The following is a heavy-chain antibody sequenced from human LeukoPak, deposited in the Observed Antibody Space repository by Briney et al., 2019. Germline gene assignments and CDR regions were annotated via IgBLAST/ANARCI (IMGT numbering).Heavy chain of an antibody. CDR2: IYYSGST. V-gene: IGHV4-4*02. CDR1: GGSISSSNW. Sequence: SETLSLTCAVSGGSISSSNWWSWVRQPPGKGLEWTGSIYYSGSTYYNPSLKSRVTISVDTSKNQFSLKLSSVTAADTAVYYCARVGGLSDAFDIWGQGTMVTVSS. J-gene: IGHJ3*02. D-gene: IGHD2-2*01. CDR3: ARVGGLSDAFDI.